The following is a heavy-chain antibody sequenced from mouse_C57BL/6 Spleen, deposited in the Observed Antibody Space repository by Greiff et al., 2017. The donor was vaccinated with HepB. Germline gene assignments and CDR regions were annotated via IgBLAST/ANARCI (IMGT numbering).Heavy chain of an antibody. CDR2: IDPSDSYT. D-gene: IGHD1-1*01. V-gene: IGHV1-50*01. Sequence: VQLQQPGAELVKPGASVKLSCKASGYTFTSYWMQWVKQRPGQGLEWIGEIDPSDSYTNYNQKFKGKATLTVDTSSSTAYMQLSSLTSEDSAVYYCARVVRDWYFDVWGTGTTVTVSS. CDR1: GYTFTSYW. CDR3: ARVVRDWYFDV. J-gene: IGHJ1*03.